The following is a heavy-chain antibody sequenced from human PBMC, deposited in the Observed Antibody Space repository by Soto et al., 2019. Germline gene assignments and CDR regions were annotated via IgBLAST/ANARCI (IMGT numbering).Heavy chain of an antibody. Sequence: PGGSLRLSCAASGFTFDDYTMHWVRQAPGKGLEWVAVIWYDGSNKYYADSVKGRFTISRDNSKNTLYLQMNSLRAEDTAVYYCARCHTIFGVVPSYYYYGMDVWGQGTTVTVSS. CDR3: ARCHTIFGVVPSYYYYGMDV. J-gene: IGHJ6*02. D-gene: IGHD3-3*01. CDR1: GFTFDDYT. V-gene: IGHV3-33*08. CDR2: IWYDGSNK.